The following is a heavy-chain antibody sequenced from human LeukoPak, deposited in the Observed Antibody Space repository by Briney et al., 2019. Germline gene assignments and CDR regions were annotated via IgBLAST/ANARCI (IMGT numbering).Heavy chain of an antibody. V-gene: IGHV4-39*01. CDR1: GGSIRSSYYY. J-gene: IGHJ6*02. CDR2: IYDSGST. CDR3: ARGSNMYYGSGSYYLYYYYYGMDV. D-gene: IGHD3-10*01. Sequence: SETLSLTCTVSGGSIRSSYYYWGWIRQPPGKGLEWIGSIYDSGSTYYNPSLKSRVTISVDTSKNQFSLKLSSVTAADTAVYYCARGSNMYYGSGSYYLYYYYYGMDVWGQGTTVTVSS.